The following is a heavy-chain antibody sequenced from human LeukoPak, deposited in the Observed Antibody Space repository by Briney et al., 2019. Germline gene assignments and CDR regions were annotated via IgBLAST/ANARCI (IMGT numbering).Heavy chain of an antibody. CDR3: ARRRYDSSGYYYVDDY. V-gene: IGHV3-30-3*01. J-gene: IGHJ4*02. CDR2: ISYDGSNK. CDR1: GFTFSSYA. D-gene: IGHD3-22*01. Sequence: PGGSLRLSCAASGFTFSSYAMPWVRQAPGKGLEWVAVISYDGSNKYYADSVKGRFTISRDNSKNTLYLQMNSLRAEDTAVYYCARRRYDSSGYYYVDDYWGQGTLVTVSS.